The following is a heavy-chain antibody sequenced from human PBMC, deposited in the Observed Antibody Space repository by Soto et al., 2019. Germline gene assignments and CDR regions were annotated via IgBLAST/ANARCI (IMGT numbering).Heavy chain of an antibody. V-gene: IGHV3-23*01. CDR3: AKGKKIVQGPGVIDY. CDR1: GFAFDTYV. D-gene: IGHD2-15*01. CDR2: MSGSGDDHNR. Sequence: EVQLLESGGGLVLRGGSLRLSCEASGFAFDTYVMNWVRQAPGKGLEWVAGMSGSGDDHNRYYIESVRGRFTISRDNSKSIVYLDISSLGAEDTAVYHCAKGKKIVQGPGVIDYWGQGTPVTVSS. J-gene: IGHJ4*02.